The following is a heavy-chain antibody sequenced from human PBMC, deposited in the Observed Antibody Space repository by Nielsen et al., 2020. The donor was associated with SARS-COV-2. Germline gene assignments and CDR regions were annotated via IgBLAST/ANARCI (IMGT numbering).Heavy chain of an antibody. J-gene: IGHJ4*02. CDR2: IYWDDDK. CDR3: AHRPKGGADSSGYYDY. D-gene: IGHD3-22*01. CDR1: GFSLSTSGVG. V-gene: IGHV2-5*02. Sequence: SGLTLVKPTQTLTLTCTFSGFSLSTSGVGVGWIRQPPGKALEWLALIYWDDDKRYSPSLKSRLTITKDTSKNQVVLTMTNMDPVDTATYYCAHRPKGGADSSGYYDYWGQGTLVTVSS.